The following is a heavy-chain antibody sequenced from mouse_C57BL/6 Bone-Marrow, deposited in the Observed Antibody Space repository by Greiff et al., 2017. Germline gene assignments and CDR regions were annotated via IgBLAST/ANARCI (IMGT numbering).Heavy chain of an antibody. D-gene: IGHD2-5*01. CDR3: ARDSNYSGYFDY. V-gene: IGHV1-54*01. Sequence: QVQLQQSGAELVRPGTSVKVSCKASGYAFTNYLIEWVKQRPGQGLEWIGVINPGSGGNNYNEKFKGKATLTADKSSSTAYMQLSSLTSEDAAVYFCARDSNYSGYFDYWGQGTTLTVSS. CDR2: INPGSGGN. J-gene: IGHJ2*01. CDR1: GYAFTNYL.